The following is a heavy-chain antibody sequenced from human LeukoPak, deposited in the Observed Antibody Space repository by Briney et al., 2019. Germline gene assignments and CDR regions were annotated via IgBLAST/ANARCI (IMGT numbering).Heavy chain of an antibody. J-gene: IGHJ6*02. CDR1: GFTFSSYR. CDR3: ARGGSGPKYYSYGMDV. CDR2: ISYDGSNK. V-gene: IGHV3-30-3*01. Sequence: GGSLRLSCAASGFTFSSYRMNWARQGPGKGLEWVAVISYDGSNKYYADSVKGRFTISRDNSKNTLYLQMNSLRAEDKAVYYCARGGSGPKYYSYGMDVWAQGQTVNVSS. D-gene: IGHD3-3*01.